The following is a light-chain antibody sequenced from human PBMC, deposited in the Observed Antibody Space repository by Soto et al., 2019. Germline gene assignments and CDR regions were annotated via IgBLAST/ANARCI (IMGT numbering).Light chain of an antibody. CDR2: EVS. Sequence: QSALTQPASLSGSPGQSVTIXCSGTTSDFVNYNYVSWYQHHPGKAPQLILFEVSNRPSGVSSRFSGSKSGNTASLIISGLQAEDEAYYYCSSYTVSTDVVFGGGTQLTVL. CDR3: SSYTVSTDVV. J-gene: IGLJ2*01. V-gene: IGLV2-14*01. CDR1: TSDFVNYNY.